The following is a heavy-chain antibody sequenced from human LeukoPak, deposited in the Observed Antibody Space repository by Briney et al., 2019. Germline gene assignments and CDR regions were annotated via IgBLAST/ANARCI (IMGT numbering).Heavy chain of an antibody. CDR2: IYYSGST. CDR3: ARVFNDYYDSSGFYYFDY. Sequence: SETLSLTCTVSGGSISSGGYYWSWIRQHPGKGLEWIGYIYYSGSTYYNPSLKSRVTISVDTSKNQFSLKLCSVTAADTAVYYCARVFNDYYDSSGFYYFDYWGQGTLVTVSS. J-gene: IGHJ4*02. D-gene: IGHD3-22*01. CDR1: GGSISSGGYY. V-gene: IGHV4-31*03.